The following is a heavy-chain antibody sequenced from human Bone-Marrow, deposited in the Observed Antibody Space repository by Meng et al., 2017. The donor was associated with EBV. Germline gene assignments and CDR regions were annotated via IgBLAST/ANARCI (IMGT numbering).Heavy chain of an antibody. V-gene: IGHV4-4*02. CDR3: SIIIYGSGLNSWFDP. J-gene: IGHJ5*02. CDR2: NHHGGST. Sequence: VAPQEAGPGLVKSSGTLSLTGGVSGGSCSRDNWWTWVRQPPGKGLEWVGENHHGGSTNYNPSLKSRVTISLDKSKNQFSLRLTSVTAADTAVYYCSIIIYGSGLNSWFDPWGQGTLVTVSS. D-gene: IGHD3-10*01. CDR1: GGSCSRDNW.